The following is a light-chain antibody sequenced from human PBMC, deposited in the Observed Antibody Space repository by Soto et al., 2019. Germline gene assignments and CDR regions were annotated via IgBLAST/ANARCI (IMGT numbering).Light chain of an antibody. Sequence: DIQMTQSPSTLSASVVDRVTITCLASQSISSWLAWYQQKPGKAPKLLISDASSLKRGVPSRFSGSGSATEFTLTISSLQPDDFATYYCQSYNSYSRTFGQGTKVDIK. V-gene: IGKV1-5*01. CDR2: DAS. CDR3: QSYNSYSRT. J-gene: IGKJ1*01. CDR1: QSISSW.